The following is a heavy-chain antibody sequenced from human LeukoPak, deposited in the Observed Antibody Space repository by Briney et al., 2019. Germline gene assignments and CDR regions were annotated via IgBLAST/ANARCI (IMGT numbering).Heavy chain of an antibody. CDR1: GGSISSGDYY. CDR2: IYYSGST. D-gene: IGHD3/OR15-3a*01. J-gene: IGHJ3*02. Sequence: SQTLSLTCTVSGGSISSGDYYWSWIRQPPGKGLEWIGYIYYSGSTYYNPSLKSRVTISVDTSKNQFSLKLSSVTAADTAVYYCARDGLVSYDAFDIWGQGTMVTVSS. CDR3: ARDGLVSYDAFDI. V-gene: IGHV4-30-4*01.